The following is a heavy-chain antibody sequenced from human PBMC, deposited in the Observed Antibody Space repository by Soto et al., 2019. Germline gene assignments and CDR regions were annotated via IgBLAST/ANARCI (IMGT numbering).Heavy chain of an antibody. CDR3: AKDTLLDYYYGMDV. Sequence: GSLRLSCAASGFTFDDYTMHWVRQAPGKGLEWVSLISWDGGSTYYADSVKGRFTISRDNSKNSLYLQMNSLRTEDTALYYCAKDTLLDYYYGMDVWGQGTTVTVSS. CDR1: GFTFDDYT. D-gene: IGHD2-15*01. J-gene: IGHJ6*02. V-gene: IGHV3-43*01. CDR2: ISWDGGST.